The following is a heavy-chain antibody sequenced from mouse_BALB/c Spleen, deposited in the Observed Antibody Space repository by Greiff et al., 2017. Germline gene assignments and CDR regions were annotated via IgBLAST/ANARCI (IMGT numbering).Heavy chain of an antibody. V-gene: IGHV1S29*02. D-gene: IGHD2-4*01. CDR1: GYTFTDYN. CDR2: IYPYNGGT. J-gene: IGHJ3*01. Sequence: EVQLQESGPELVKPGASVKISCKASGYTFTDYNMHWVKQSHGKSLEWIGYIYPYNGGTGYNQKFKGKATLTVDNSSSTAYMELRSLTSEDSAVYYCARGDYGAWFAYWGQGTLVTVSA. CDR3: ARGDYGAWFAY.